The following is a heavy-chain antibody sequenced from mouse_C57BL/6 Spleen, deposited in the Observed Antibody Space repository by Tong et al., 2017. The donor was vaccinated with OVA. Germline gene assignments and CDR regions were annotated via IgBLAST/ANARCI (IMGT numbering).Heavy chain of an antibody. CDR2: IYPGDGDT. Sequence: VQLQESGPELVKPRASVTISCKASGYAFSSSWMNWVKQRPGKGLEWIGRIYPGDGDTNYNGKFKGKATLTADKSSSTAYMQLSSLTSEDSAVYYCARGGDYDEDYFDNRGKGSTIAVSS. V-gene: IGHV1-82*01. D-gene: IGHD2-4*01. CDR3: ARGGDYDEDYFDN. J-gene: IGHJ2*01. CDR1: GYAFSSSW.